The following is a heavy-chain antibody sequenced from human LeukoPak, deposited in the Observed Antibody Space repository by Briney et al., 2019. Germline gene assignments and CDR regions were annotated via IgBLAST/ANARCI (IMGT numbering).Heavy chain of an antibody. D-gene: IGHD2-2*01. J-gene: IGHJ3*02. CDR1: GGSISSSSYY. V-gene: IGHV4-39*01. CDR3: ARHLDCSSTSCYYPNDAFDI. Sequence: ASETLSLTCTVSGGSISSSSYYWGWIRQPPGKGLEWIGCIYYSGSTYYNPSLKSRVTISVDTSKNQFSLKLSSVTAADTAVYYCARHLDCSSTSCYYPNDAFDIWGQGTMVTVSS. CDR2: IYYSGST.